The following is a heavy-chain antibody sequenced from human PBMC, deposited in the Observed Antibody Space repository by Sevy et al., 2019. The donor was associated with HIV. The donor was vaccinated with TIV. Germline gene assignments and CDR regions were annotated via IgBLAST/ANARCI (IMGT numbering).Heavy chain of an antibody. CDR3: ARDEYYYDTSGYYWKY. CDR1: GYSISSGYY. Sequence: SETLSLTCSVSGYSISSGYYWGWIRQPPGRGLEWIGNIYHSGNTYYNPSLKSRFTMSVDTSKNQFSLKLDSVTAAATAGYYCARDEYYYDTSGYYWKYWGQGTLVTVSS. D-gene: IGHD3-22*01. J-gene: IGHJ4*02. CDR2: IYHSGNT. V-gene: IGHV4-38-2*02.